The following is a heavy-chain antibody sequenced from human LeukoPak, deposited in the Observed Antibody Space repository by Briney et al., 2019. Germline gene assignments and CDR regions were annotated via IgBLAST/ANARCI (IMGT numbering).Heavy chain of an antibody. CDR2: ISYDGSNK. CDR3: AKDRYRYYGSGSYLDY. D-gene: IGHD3-10*01. CDR1: GFTFSSYG. J-gene: IGHJ4*02. V-gene: IGHV3-30*18. Sequence: GGSLRLSCAASGFTFSSYGMHWVRQAPGKGLEWVAVISYDGSNKYYADSVKGRFTISRDNSKNTLYLQMNSLRAEDTAVYYCAKDRYRYYGSGSYLDYWGQGTLVTVSS.